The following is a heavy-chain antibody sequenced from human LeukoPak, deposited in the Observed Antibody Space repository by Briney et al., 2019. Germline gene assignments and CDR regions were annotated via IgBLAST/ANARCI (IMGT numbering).Heavy chain of an antibody. CDR3: ARSSYSSSSSV. CDR2: INSDGSEG. CDR1: GFTFSGFW. Sequence: PGGSLRLSCAVSGFTFSGFWMSWSRQAPGKGLEWVASINSDGSEGYYADVVKGRFTFSRDNAKNSLYLQINSLRAEDTAVYYCARSSYSSSSSVWGQGTMVTVSS. J-gene: IGHJ3*01. D-gene: IGHD6-6*01. V-gene: IGHV3-7*03.